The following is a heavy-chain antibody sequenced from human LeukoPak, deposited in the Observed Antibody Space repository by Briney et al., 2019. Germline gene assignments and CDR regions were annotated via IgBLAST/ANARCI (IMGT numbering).Heavy chain of an antibody. V-gene: IGHV4-39*07. Sequence: SETLSLTCTVSGGSISSSSYYWGWIRQPPGRGLEWIGSIYYSGSTYYNPSLKSRVTISVDTSKNQFSLKLSSVTAADTAVYYCASLDNWNYSRAFDIWGQGTMVTVSS. CDR2: IYYSGST. CDR3: ASLDNWNYSRAFDI. D-gene: IGHD1-7*01. CDR1: GGSISSSSYY. J-gene: IGHJ3*02.